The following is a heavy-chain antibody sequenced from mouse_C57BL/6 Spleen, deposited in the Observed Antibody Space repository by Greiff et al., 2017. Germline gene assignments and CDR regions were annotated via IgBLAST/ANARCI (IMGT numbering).Heavy chain of an antibody. CDR2: IHPNSGST. CDR1: GYTFTSYW. D-gene: IGHD1-1*01. Sequence: QVQLQQPGAELVKPGASVKLSCKASGYTFTSYWMHWVKQRPGQGLEWIGMIHPNSGSTNYNEKFKSKATLTEDKSSSTAYMQLSSLTSEDSAVYYCARDLYGSSSYYFDYWGQGTTLTVSS. J-gene: IGHJ2*01. V-gene: IGHV1-64*01. CDR3: ARDLYGSSSYYFDY.